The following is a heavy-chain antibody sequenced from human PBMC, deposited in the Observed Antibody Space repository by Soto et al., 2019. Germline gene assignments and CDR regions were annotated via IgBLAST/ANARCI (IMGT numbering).Heavy chain of an antibody. CDR2: NSAYNGNT. D-gene: IGHD3-10*01. J-gene: IGHJ4*02. CDR1: GYTFISYG. Sequence: ASVKVSCKASGYTFISYGITWVRQAPGQGLEWMGWNSAYNGNTNYAQKLQGRVTMSADTSTNTAYMELMSLRSDDTAVYYCARVPYYYGSGSPSCCTADWGQGTLVTVSS. CDR3: ARVPYYYGSGSPSCCTAD. V-gene: IGHV1-18*04.